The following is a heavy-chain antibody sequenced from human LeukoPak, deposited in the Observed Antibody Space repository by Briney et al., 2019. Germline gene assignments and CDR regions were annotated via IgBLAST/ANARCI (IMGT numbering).Heavy chain of an antibody. J-gene: IGHJ2*01. CDR3: ASPYYDSSGYYWYFDL. Sequence: SVRVSCKATGGTFSSYAISWVRQAPGQGLEWMGGIIPIFGTANYAQKFQGRVTITADESTSTAYMELSSLRSEDTAVYYCASPYYDSSGYYWYFDLWGRGTLVTVSS. D-gene: IGHD3-22*01. CDR2: IIPIFGTA. CDR1: GGTFSSYA. V-gene: IGHV1-69*13.